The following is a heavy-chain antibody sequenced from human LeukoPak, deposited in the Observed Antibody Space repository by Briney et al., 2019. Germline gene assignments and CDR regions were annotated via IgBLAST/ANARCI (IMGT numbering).Heavy chain of an antibody. Sequence: PGGSLRLSCAASGFTFSSYAMTWVRQAPGKGLEWVSSISSSDFSTYYADSVKGRFTIFRDNSKNTLYLQMNSLRAEDTALYYCAKVYSSSWYLFDYWGQGTLVTVSS. CDR3: AKVYSSSWYLFDY. J-gene: IGHJ4*02. D-gene: IGHD6-13*01. CDR2: ISSSDFST. V-gene: IGHV3-23*01. CDR1: GFTFSSYA.